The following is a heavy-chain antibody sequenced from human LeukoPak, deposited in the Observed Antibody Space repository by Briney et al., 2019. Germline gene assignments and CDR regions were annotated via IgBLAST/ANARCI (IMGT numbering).Heavy chain of an antibody. Sequence: SVKVSCKASGGTFSSYSISWVRQAPGQGLEWMGRIIPILGIANYAQKFLGRVTITADKSTSTAYMELSSLRSEDTAVYYCARDREEVPAATGGWFDPWGQGTLVTVSS. D-gene: IGHD2-2*01. CDR1: GGTFSSYS. V-gene: IGHV1-69*04. CDR2: IIPILGIA. CDR3: ARDREEVPAATGGWFDP. J-gene: IGHJ5*02.